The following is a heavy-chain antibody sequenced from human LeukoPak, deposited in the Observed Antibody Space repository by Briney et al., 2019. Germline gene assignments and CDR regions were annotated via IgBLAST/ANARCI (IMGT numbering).Heavy chain of an antibody. CDR2: ISSGGTYI. CDR1: EFTFSTYN. V-gene: IGHV3-21*01. J-gene: IGHJ6*03. Sequence: GGSLRLSCAASEFTFSTYNMNWVRRAPGKGLEWVSSISSGGTYIYYADSVKGRFTISRDNAKNSLYLQLNSLRTEDTAAYYCARVQSGYYYYMDVWGKGTTVTVSS. D-gene: IGHD3-10*01. CDR3: ARVQSGYYYYMDV.